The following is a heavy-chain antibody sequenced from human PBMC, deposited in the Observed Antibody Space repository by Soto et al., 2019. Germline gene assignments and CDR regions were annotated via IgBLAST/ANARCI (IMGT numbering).Heavy chain of an antibody. Sequence: QVQLMQSGAEVKKPGASVKVSCKASGDTFTEYYIHWVRQAPGQGLEWMGTVNPSGGHTTYAQHFLGSVTMTRDTSTSRLYMELTSLTSEDTAVYYCARGGHVVVVTAALDYWGQGTLVTVSS. J-gene: IGHJ4*02. V-gene: IGHV1-46*01. CDR3: ARGGHVVVVTAALDY. D-gene: IGHD2-21*02. CDR1: GDTFTEYY. CDR2: VNPSGGHT.